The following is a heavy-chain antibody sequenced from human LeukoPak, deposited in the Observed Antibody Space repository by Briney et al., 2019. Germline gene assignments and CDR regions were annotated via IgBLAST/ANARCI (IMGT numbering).Heavy chain of an antibody. Sequence: HPGGSLRLSCAASGFTFSSYGMHWVRQAPGKGLEWVSDIRTSTEGANYAIYADSVKGRVTFSRDDAKNTLYLHMHSLRDDDTAVYYCARDQRYAFDYWGQGILVTVSS. CDR1: GFTFSSYG. V-gene: IGHV3-48*02. CDR2: IRTSTEGANYA. D-gene: IGHD3-9*01. J-gene: IGHJ4*02. CDR3: ARDQRYAFDY.